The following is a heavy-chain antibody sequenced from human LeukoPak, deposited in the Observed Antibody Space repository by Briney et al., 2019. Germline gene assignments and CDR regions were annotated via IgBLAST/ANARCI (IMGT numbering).Heavy chain of an antibody. J-gene: IGHJ4*02. V-gene: IGHV5-51*01. CDR2: IYPGDSDT. CDR1: GYTFTNYW. Sequence: GESLKISCQASGYTFTNYWIGWVRQMPGKALEWMGSIYPGDSDTRYSPSFQGQVTISADKSISAAYLQWNSLKASDTAMYYCARRWYFGSEKYYAFDYWGQGTLVTVSS. D-gene: IGHD3-10*01. CDR3: ARRWYFGSEKYYAFDY.